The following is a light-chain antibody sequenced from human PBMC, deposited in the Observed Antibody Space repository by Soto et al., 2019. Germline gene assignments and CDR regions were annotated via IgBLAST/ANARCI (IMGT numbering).Light chain of an antibody. Sequence: DIQMTQSPSSLSASVGNRVTITCRASQSISTYLNWYQKKPGKAPNLLIYDASRLQSGVPSRFSGSGSGTDFTLTISRLEPEDFAVYYCQQYGSSRTFGQGTKADIK. V-gene: IGKV1-39*01. CDR1: QSISTY. CDR2: DAS. CDR3: QQYGSSRT. J-gene: IGKJ1*01.